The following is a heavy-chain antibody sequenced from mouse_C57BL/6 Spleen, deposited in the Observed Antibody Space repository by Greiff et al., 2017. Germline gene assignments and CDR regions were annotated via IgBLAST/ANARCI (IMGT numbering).Heavy chain of an antibody. CDR2: IHPNSGST. V-gene: IGHV1-64*01. Sequence: QVQLQQPGAELVKPGASVKLSCKASGYTFTSYWMHWVKQRPGQGLAWIGMIHPNSGSTNYNEKFKSKATLTVDKSSSTAYMQLSSLTSEDSAVYYCAREGSTTVPFAYWGQGTLVTVSA. J-gene: IGHJ3*01. D-gene: IGHD1-1*01. CDR1: GYTFTSYW. CDR3: AREGSTTVPFAY.